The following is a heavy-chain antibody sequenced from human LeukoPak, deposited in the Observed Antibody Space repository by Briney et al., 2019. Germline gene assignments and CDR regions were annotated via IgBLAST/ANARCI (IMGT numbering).Heavy chain of an antibody. V-gene: IGHV3-21*01. CDR2: ISSSSSYI. CDR1: GFTFSSYS. J-gene: IGHJ4*02. D-gene: IGHD3-3*01. Sequence: GGSLRLSCAASGFTFSSYSMNWVRQAPGKGLEWVSSISSSSSYIYYADSVKGRFTISRDNAKNSLYLRMNSLRAEDTAVYYCARDRPSDFWSGYYYYWGQGTLVTVSS. CDR3: ARDRPSDFWSGYYYY.